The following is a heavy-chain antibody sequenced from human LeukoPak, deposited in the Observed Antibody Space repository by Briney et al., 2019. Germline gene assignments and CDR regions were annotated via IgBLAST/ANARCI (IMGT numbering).Heavy chain of an antibody. Sequence: GGSLRLSCAASGFTFSSYAMSWVRQAPGKGLERVSAISGSGGSTYYADSVKGRFTISRDNSKNTLYLQMNSLRAEDTAVYYCAKMTTVPPGDAEGFDYWGQGTLVTVSS. J-gene: IGHJ4*02. V-gene: IGHV3-23*01. CDR3: AKMTTVPPGDAEGFDY. D-gene: IGHD4-17*01. CDR1: GFTFSSYA. CDR2: ISGSGGST.